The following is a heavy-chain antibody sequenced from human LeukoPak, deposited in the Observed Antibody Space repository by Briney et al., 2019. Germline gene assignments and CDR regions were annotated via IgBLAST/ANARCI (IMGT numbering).Heavy chain of an antibody. D-gene: IGHD7-27*01. CDR1: GFTFSRYA. V-gene: IGHV3-30-3*01. Sequence: SGGSLRLSCAASGFTFSRYAMHWVRQAPGKGLEWGAVISYDGSNKYYADSVKGRFTISRDNSKNTLYLQMNSLRAEDTAVYYCVRDLNWGLGFDYWGQGTLVTVSS. J-gene: IGHJ4*02. CDR3: VRDLNWGLGFDY. CDR2: ISYDGSNK.